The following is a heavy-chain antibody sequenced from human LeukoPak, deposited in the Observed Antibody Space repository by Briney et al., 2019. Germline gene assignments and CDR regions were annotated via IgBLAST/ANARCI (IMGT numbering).Heavy chain of an antibody. Sequence: GSLRLSCAASGFTFSSYWMSWVRQPPGKGLEWIGSIYYSGSTYYNPSLKSRVTISVDTSKNQFSLKLSSVTAADTAVYYCARHVYYYDSSGYEGAFDIWGQGTMVTVSS. CDR3: ARHVYYYDSSGYEGAFDI. CDR2: IYYSGST. V-gene: IGHV4-39*01. D-gene: IGHD3-22*01. J-gene: IGHJ3*02. CDR1: GFTFSSYW.